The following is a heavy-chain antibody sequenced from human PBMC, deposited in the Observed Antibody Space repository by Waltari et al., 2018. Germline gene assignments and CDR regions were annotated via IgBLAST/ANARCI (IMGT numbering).Heavy chain of an antibody. CDR1: GGSFSGYY. V-gene: IGHV4-34*01. CDR2: INHSGST. Sequence: QVQLQQWGAGLLKPSETLSLTCAVYGGSFSGYYWSWIRQPPGKGLEWIGEINHSGSTNYNPSLKSRVTISVYTAKNQFSLKLSSVTAADTAVYYWATALDYDFWSGYDYWGQGTLVTVSS. D-gene: IGHD3-3*01. CDR3: ATALDYDFWSGYDY. J-gene: IGHJ4*02.